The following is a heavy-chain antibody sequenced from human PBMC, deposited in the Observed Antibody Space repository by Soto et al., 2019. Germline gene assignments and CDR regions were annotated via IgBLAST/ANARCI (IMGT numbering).Heavy chain of an antibody. Sequence: GGSLRLSCSASGFTISSYAMHWVRQAPGKGLEYVSAISSNGGSTYYADSVKGRFTISRDNSKNTLYLQMSSLRAEDTAVYYCVKVPDYDFWSGYGMYYYYGMDVWGQGTTVTVSS. J-gene: IGHJ6*02. CDR1: GFTISSYA. CDR3: VKVPDYDFWSGYGMYYYYGMDV. V-gene: IGHV3-64D*08. D-gene: IGHD3-3*01. CDR2: ISSNGGST.